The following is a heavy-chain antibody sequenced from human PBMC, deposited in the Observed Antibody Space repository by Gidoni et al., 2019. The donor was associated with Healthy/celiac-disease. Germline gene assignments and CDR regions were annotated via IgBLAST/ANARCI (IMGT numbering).Heavy chain of an antibody. CDR3: ASPRGSGSYHAFDY. CDR2: ISGSGGST. V-gene: IGHV3-23*01. D-gene: IGHD3-10*01. J-gene: IGHJ4*02. Sequence: EVQLLESGGGLVQPGGSLRLSCAASGFSFSSYAMSWVRQAPGKGLEWVAAISGSGGSTYYADSVKGRFTISRDNSKNTLYLQMNSLRAEDTVVYYCASPRGSGSYHAFDYWGQGTLVTVSS. CDR1: GFSFSSYA.